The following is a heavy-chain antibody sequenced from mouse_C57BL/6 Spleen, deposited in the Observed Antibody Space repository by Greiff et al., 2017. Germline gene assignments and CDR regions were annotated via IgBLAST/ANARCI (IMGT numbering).Heavy chain of an antibody. Sequence: QVQLQQPGAELVKPGASVKLSCKASGYTFTSYWMHWVKQRPGGGLEWIGRIDPNSGGTKYNEKFKSKATLTVDKPSSTAYMQLSGLTSEDSAVYYCARTNYYFDYWGQGTTLTVSS. CDR3: ARTNYYFDY. CDR1: GYTFTSYW. J-gene: IGHJ2*01. V-gene: IGHV1-72*01. CDR2: IDPNSGGT.